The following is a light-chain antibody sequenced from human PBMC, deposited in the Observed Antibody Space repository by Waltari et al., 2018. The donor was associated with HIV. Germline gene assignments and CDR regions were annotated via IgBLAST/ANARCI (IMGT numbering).Light chain of an antibody. CDR1: QSVSSY. V-gene: IGKV3-11*01. CDR3: QQRSNWPPIYT. J-gene: IGKJ2*01. Sequence: EIVLTQSPATLSLSPGERATLSCRASQSVSSYLAWYQRKPGQAPRRLIYDASSRSTGIPARFSGGRFGTDFTHTSSSLGPEEFAVYYCQQRSNWPPIYTFGQGTKLESK. CDR2: DAS.